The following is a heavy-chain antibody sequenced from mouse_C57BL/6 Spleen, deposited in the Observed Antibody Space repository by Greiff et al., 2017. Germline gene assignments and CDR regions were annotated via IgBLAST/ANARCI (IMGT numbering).Heavy chain of an antibody. CDR2: ISSGGDYI. CDR3: TRDTFYDGYYAFAY. CDR1: GFTFSSYA. J-gene: IGHJ3*01. V-gene: IGHV5-9-1*02. D-gene: IGHD2-3*01. Sequence: DVHLVESGEGLVKPGGSLKLSCAASGFTFSSYAMSWVRQTPEKRLEWVAYISSGGDYIYYADTVKGRFTISRDNARNTLYLQMSSLKSEDTAMYYCTRDTFYDGYYAFAYWGQGTLVTVSA.